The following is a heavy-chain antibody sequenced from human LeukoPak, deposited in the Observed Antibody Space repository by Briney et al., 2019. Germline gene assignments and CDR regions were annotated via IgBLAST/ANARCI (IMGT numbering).Heavy chain of an antibody. CDR1: GFTFSSYW. V-gene: IGHV3-74*01. CDR2: INSAGIST. CDR3: GRDIATAVDY. D-gene: IGHD6-13*01. J-gene: IGHJ4*02. Sequence: PGGSLRLSCAASGFTFSSYWIHWVRQAPGKGLVWVSRINSAGISTNYADSVKGRFTISRDNAKNTLYLQMNSLRAEDTAICYCGRDIATAVDYWGLGTLVTVSS.